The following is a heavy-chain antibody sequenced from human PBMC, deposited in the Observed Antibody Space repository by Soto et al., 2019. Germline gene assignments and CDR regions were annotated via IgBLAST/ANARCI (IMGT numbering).Heavy chain of an antibody. CDR2: IDTDGGGT. CDR1: GFTLGSHR. Sequence: DVQLVESGGGLVQPGGSLRVSCAASGFTLGSHRIHWVRQPPGKGLEWVARIDTDGGGTSYADSVKGRFTISTDNAKNTVSLQMNGLRAADTAVYYCATVFDLWGQGTLVTVSS. V-gene: IGHV3-74*01. J-gene: IGHJ5*02. CDR3: ATVFDL.